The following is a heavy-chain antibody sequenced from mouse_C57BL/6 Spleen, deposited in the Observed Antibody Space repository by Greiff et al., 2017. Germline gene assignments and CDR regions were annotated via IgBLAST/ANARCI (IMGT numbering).Heavy chain of an antibody. Sequence: VQLQQSGAELARPGASVKLSCKASGYTFTSYGISWVKQRPGQGLEWIGEIYPRSGNTYYNEKFKGKATLTADKSSSTAYMELRSLTSEDSAVYFWASPTAQATDYNAMDYCGQETSVTVSS. J-gene: IGHJ4*01. CDR1: GYTFTSYG. CDR3: ASPTAQATDYNAMDY. D-gene: IGHD3-2*02. CDR2: IYPRSGNT. V-gene: IGHV1-81*01.